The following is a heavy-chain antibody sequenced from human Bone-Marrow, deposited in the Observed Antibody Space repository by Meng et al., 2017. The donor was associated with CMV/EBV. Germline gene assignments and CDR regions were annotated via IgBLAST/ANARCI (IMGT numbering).Heavy chain of an antibody. Sequence: GGSLRLSCAVSGVTISSYAMHCVRQAPGKGLEWVAVISYDGSNKYYADSVKGRFTISRDNSKNTLYLQMNSLRAEDTAVYYCARGQTDWKGHRFDYWGQGTLVTVSS. CDR2: ISYDGSNK. J-gene: IGHJ4*02. CDR1: GVTISSYA. V-gene: IGHV3-30-3*01. D-gene: IGHD1-1*01. CDR3: ARGQTDWKGHRFDY.